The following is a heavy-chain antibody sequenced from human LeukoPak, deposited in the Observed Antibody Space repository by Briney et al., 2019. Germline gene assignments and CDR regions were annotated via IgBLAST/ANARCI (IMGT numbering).Heavy chain of an antibody. J-gene: IGHJ4*02. CDR1: GGSISSSSYY. CDR2: IYYSGST. Sequence: PSETLSLTCTVSGGSISSSSYYWGWLRQPPGKGLEWIGSIYYSGSTYYNPSLKSRVTISVDTSKNQFSLKLSSVTAADTAVYYCARNQLTYYDFFLAGEFDYWGQGTLVTVSS. CDR3: ARNQLTYYDFFLAGEFDY. D-gene: IGHD3-3*01. V-gene: IGHV4-39*07.